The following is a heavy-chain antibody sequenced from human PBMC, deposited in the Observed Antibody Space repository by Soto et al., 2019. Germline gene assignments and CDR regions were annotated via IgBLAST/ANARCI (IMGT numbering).Heavy chain of an antibody. CDR2: IYHSGST. CDR1: CGSISSGGYS. V-gene: IGHV4-30-2*01. J-gene: IGHJ4*02. CDR3: ARAGGLGAVAADY. D-gene: IGHD6-19*01. Sequence: QLQLQESGSGLVKPSQTLSLTCAVSCGSISSGGYSWSCSLQPPGKGLEWIGYIYHSGSTYYNPSLKSRVTISVDRSKNQFSLKLSSVTAADTAVYYCARAGGLGAVAADYWGQGTLVTVSS.